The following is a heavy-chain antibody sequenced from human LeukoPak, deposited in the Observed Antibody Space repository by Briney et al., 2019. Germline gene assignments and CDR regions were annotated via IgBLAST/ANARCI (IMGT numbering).Heavy chain of an antibody. CDR2: ISGSGDST. CDR3: AKAAVTIYYYYYYMDV. J-gene: IGHJ6*03. Sequence: GGSLRLSCAASGFTFTYYAMSWVRQAPGKGLEWVSGISGSGDSTYSADSVKGRFTIPRDNSKNTLYLQMNSLRAEDTAVYYCAKAAVTIYYYYYYMDVWGKGTTVTISS. D-gene: IGHD4-17*01. CDR1: GFTFTYYA. V-gene: IGHV3-23*01.